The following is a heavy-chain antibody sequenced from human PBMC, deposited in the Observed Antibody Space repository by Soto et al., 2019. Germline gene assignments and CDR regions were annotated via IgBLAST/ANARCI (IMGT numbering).Heavy chain of an antibody. CDR1: GDTFTGCY. CDR2: INPNSGGT. J-gene: IGHJ4*02. CDR3: ARNQESSGWYGSDY. V-gene: IGHV1-2*02. Sequence: ASVEVCCKASGDTFTGCYMHWVRQAPGQVLEWMGWINPNSGGTNYAQKFQGRVTMTRDTSISTAYMELSRLRSDDTAVYYCARNQESSGWYGSDYWGQGTLVTVSS. D-gene: IGHD6-19*01.